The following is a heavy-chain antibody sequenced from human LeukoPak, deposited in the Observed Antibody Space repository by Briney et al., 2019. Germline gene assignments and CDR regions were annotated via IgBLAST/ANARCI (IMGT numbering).Heavy chain of an antibody. V-gene: IGHV3-23*01. CDR2: ISGSGGST. CDR1: GFTFSSYA. CDR3: AKGRSGWYYYFDY. D-gene: IGHD6-19*01. Sequence: SGGSLRLSCAASGFTFSSYAMSWVRQAPGKGLEWVSAISGSGGSTYYADSVKGRFTISRDNSKNTLYLQMNSLRAEDTAVYYCAKGRSGWYYYFDYWGQGTLVTVSS. J-gene: IGHJ4*02.